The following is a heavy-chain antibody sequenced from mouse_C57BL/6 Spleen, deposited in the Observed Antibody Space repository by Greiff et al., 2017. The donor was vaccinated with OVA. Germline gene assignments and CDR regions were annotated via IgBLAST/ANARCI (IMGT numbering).Heavy chain of an antibody. D-gene: IGHD2-4*01. CDR3: ALYDYDVVAY. CDR1: GYTFTDYY. J-gene: IGHJ3*01. V-gene: IGHV1-26*01. Sequence: EVQLQQSGPELVKPGASVKISCKASGYTFTDYYMNWVKQSHGKSLEWIGDINPNNGGTSYNQKFKGKATLTVDKSSSTAYMELRSLTSEDSAVYYCALYDYDVVAYWGQGTLVTVSA. CDR2: INPNNGGT.